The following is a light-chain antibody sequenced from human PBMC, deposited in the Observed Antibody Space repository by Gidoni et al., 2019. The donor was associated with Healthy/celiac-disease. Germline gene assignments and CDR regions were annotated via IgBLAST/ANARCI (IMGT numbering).Light chain of an antibody. Sequence: DIQMTQSPSSLSASVGDRVTITCWASKSISSYLNWYQQNTGKAPKLLIYAASSLQSGVTSSFSGSGSGTDFTLTISSLQPEDFETYYWQQSYSTPPTFGQGTKLEIK. CDR2: AAS. V-gene: IGKV1-39*01. J-gene: IGKJ2*01. CDR3: QQSYSTPPT. CDR1: KSISSY.